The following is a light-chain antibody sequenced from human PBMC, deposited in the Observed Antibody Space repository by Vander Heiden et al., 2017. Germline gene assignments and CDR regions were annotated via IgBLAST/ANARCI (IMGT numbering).Light chain of an antibody. CDR1: LSVTTS. CDR2: GAS. Sequence: EILMTQSPATLSVSAGERVTLSCRASLSVTTSLAWYQQKPGQPPRLLIYGASTRATGVPASCSGSGYGTEFTLTISSLQSEDFAVYFCQQYNNWPPWTFGQGTKVEIK. CDR3: QQYNNWPPWT. V-gene: IGKV3-15*01. J-gene: IGKJ1*01.